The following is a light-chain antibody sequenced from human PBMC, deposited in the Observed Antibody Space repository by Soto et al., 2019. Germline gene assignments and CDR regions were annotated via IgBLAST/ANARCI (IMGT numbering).Light chain of an antibody. CDR2: EVN. CDR1: SSDIGAYNY. CDR3: PSYGGRANLM. V-gene: IGLV2-8*01. J-gene: IGLJ3*02. Sequence: QSALTQPPSASGSPGQSVTISCTGTSSDIGAYNYVSWCQQHPGEAPKLIISEVNKRPSGVPDRFSGSKSGNTASLTVSGLQAEDEADYSCPSYGGRANLMFGGGTKLTVL.